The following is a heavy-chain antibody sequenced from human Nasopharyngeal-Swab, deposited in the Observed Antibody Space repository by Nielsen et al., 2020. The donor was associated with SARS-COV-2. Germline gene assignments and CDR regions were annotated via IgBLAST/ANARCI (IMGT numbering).Heavy chain of an antibody. CDR3: ARGMWFRELSTTFYYYGMDV. D-gene: IGHD3-10*01. Sequence: GESLKISCAASGFTFSSYSMNWVRQAPGKGLEWVSYISSSSSTIYYADSVKGRFTISRDNAKNSLYLQMNSLRAGDTAVYYCARGMWFRELSTTFYYYGMDVWGQGTTVTVSS. CDR1: GFTFSSYS. CDR2: ISSSSSTI. J-gene: IGHJ6*02. V-gene: IGHV3-48*04.